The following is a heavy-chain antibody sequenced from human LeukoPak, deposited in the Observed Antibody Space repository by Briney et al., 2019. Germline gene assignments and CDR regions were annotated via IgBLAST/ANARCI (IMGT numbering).Heavy chain of an antibody. CDR2: IYYSGST. CDR3: ATTGRVPAAIPFYFDY. Sequence: SETLSLTCTVSGGSISSYYWSWIRQPPGKGLEWIGYIYYSGSTNYNPSLKSRVTISVDTSKNQFSLKLSSVTAADTAVYYCATTGRVPAAIPFYFDYWGQGTLVTVSS. V-gene: IGHV4-59*01. J-gene: IGHJ4*02. D-gene: IGHD2-2*01. CDR1: GGSISSYY.